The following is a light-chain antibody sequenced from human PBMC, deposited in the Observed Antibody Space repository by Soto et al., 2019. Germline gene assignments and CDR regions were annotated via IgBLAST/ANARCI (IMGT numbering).Light chain of an antibody. V-gene: IGKV3-15*01. CDR3: HQYDDGPYT. CDR1: QSVSSN. J-gene: IGKJ2*01. Sequence: EIVMTQSPATLSLSPGERATLSCRASQSVSSNVAWYQQIPGQTPRLLIYGAYTRATGIPVRFSGTGSGTEFTLTISSLQSEECAVYYCHQYDDGPYTFGQGTKVEI. CDR2: GAY.